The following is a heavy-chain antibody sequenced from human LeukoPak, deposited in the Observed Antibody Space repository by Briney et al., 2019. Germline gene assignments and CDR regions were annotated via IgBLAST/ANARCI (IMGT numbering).Heavy chain of an antibody. CDR2: IYHSGST. J-gene: IGHJ4*02. D-gene: IGHD3-22*01. CDR3: ARARYYDSSGYVDC. Sequence: PSETLSLTCTVSGGSISSGGYYWSWIRQPPGKGLEWIGYIYHSGSTYYNPSLKSRVTISVDTSKNQFSLKLSSVTAADTAVYYCARARYYDSSGYVDCWGQGTLVTVSS. CDR1: GGSISSGGYY. V-gene: IGHV4-61*08.